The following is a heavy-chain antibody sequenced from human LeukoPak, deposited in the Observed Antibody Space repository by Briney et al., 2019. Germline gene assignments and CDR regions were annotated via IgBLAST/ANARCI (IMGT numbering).Heavy chain of an antibody. J-gene: IGHJ4*02. CDR3: ARVYYDFWSGYPISGFDY. Sequence: KTSETLSLTCAVYGGSFSGYYWSWIRQPPGKGLEWIGEINHSGSTNYNPSLKSRVTISVDTSKNQFSLKLSPVTAADTAVYYCARVYYDFWSGYPISGFDYWGQGTLVTVSS. CDR2: INHSGST. D-gene: IGHD3-3*01. V-gene: IGHV4-34*01. CDR1: GGSFSGYY.